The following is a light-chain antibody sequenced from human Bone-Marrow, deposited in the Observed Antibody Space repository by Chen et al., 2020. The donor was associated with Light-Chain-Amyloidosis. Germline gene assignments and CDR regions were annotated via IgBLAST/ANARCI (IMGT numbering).Light chain of an antibody. J-gene: IGLJ2*01. CDR2: RDT. CDR1: DLPTKY. Sequence: SYELTQPPSVSVSPGQTARITCSGDDLPTKYAYWYQQKPGQAPVLVIHRDTERPSGISERFSGSSSGTTATLTIRGVQAEDEADYHGQSADSSGTYEVIFGGGTKRTVL. V-gene: IGLV3-25*03. CDR3: QSADSSGTYEVI.